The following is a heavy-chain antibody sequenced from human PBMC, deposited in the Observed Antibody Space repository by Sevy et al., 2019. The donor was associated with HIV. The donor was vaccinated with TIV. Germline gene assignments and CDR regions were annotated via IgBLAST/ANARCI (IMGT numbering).Heavy chain of an antibody. CDR3: ARDRLSYYGSGAADY. D-gene: IGHD3-10*01. J-gene: IGHJ4*02. CDR2: INPNTGGS. CDR1: RFTLTGYY. V-gene: IGHV1-2*06. Sequence: ASVKVSCKASRFTLTGYYIHWMRKAPGQGFEWMGRINPNTGGSNYTQKFQGRITLTANTSVNAGYMELSGLTSDDTAVYYCARDRLSYYGSGAADYWGQGTLVTVSS.